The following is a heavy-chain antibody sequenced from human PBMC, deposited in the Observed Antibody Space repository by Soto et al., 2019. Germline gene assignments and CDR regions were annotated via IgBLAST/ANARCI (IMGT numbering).Heavy chain of an antibody. CDR1: GFTFSSHW. Sequence: GGSLRLSCAASGFTFSSHWMNWVRQPPGKGLVWVSRISGDGRTTSHADSVKGRFTISRDNAKNTLYLQVNSLRVEDTAVYYCARGVPNCSSSSCYFDFWGQGILGTVSA. CDR2: ISGDGRTT. J-gene: IGHJ4*02. CDR3: ARGVPNCSSSSCYFDF. V-gene: IGHV3-74*01. D-gene: IGHD2-2*01.